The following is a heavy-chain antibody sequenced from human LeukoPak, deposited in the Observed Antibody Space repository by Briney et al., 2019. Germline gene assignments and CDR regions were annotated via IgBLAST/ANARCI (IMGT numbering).Heavy chain of an antibody. CDR2: IIPIFGTA. J-gene: IGHJ4*02. V-gene: IGHV1-69*05. D-gene: IGHD4-17*01. CDR1: GGTFSSYA. Sequence: TVKVSCKASGGTFSSYAISWVRQAPGQGLEWMGRIIPIFGTANYAQKFQGRVTITTDESTSTAYMELSSLRSEDTAVYYCARDQDFGPQYGDYQYYFDYWGQGTLVTVTS. CDR3: ARDQDFGPQYGDYQYYFDY.